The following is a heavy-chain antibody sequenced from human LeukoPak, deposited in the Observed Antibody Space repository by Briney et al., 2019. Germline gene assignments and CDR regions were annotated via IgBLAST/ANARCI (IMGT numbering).Heavy chain of an antibody. CDR2: VSGSGGST. V-gene: IGHV3-23*01. CDR1: GFTFSSYA. Sequence: GGSLRLSCAASGFTFSSYALSWVRQAPEKGLEWVSAVSGSGGSTYYADSVKGRFTISRDNSKNTLYLQMNSLRAEDTAVYYCAKDLEGYTVGGALDIWGQGTMVTVSS. CDR3: AKDLEGYTVGGALDI. J-gene: IGHJ3*02. D-gene: IGHD6-13*01.